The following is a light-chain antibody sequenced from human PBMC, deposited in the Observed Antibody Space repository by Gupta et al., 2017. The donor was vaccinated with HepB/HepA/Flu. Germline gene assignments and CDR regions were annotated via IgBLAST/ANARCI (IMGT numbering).Light chain of an antibody. CDR3: QQYRT. Sequence: DIQMTQSPSTLSASVGDRVTITCRASQSISSWLAWYQQKPGKAPKLLIYKASSLESGVPSRFRGSGSGTEFTLTISTLQTDDFATYYCQQYRTFGQGTKVEIK. V-gene: IGKV1-5*03. CDR1: QSISSW. CDR2: KAS. J-gene: IGKJ1*01.